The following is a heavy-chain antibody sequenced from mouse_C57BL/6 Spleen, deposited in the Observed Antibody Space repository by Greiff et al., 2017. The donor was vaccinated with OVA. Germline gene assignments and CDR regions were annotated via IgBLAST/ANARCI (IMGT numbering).Heavy chain of an antibody. D-gene: IGHD1-2*01. V-gene: IGHV2-5*01. Sequence: QVQLKESGPGLVQPSQSLSITCTVSGFSLTSYGVHWVRQSPGKGLEWLGVIWRGGSTDYNAAFMSRLSITKDNSKSQVFFKMNSLQADDTAIYYCAKNYDGPSWYFDVWGTGTTVTVSS. CDR3: AKNYDGPSWYFDV. CDR1: GFSLTSYG. CDR2: IWRGGST. J-gene: IGHJ1*03.